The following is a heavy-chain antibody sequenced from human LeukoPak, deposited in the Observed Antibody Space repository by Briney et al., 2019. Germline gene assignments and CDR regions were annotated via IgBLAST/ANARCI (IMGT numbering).Heavy chain of an antibody. J-gene: IGHJ4*02. Sequence: GGSLRLSCAASGFTFSSYGMSWVRQAPGKGLEWVSAISGSGGSTYYADSVKGRFTISRDNSKNTLYLQMNSLRAEDTAVYYCATDRDYDYVWGSYRYADYWGQGTLVTVSS. D-gene: IGHD3-16*02. CDR3: ATDRDYDYVWGSYRYADY. V-gene: IGHV3-23*01. CDR2: ISGSGGST. CDR1: GFTFSSYG.